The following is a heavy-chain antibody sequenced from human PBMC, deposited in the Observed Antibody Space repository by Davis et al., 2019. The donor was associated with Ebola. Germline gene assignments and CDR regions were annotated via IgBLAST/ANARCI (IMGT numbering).Heavy chain of an antibody. CDR2: INHSGST. D-gene: IGHD4-17*01. CDR1: GGSFSGYY. J-gene: IGHJ5*02. V-gene: IGHV4-34*01. Sequence: PSETLSLTCAVYGGSFSGYYWSWIRQPPGKGLEWIGEINHSGSTNYNPSLKSRVTISVDTSKNQFSLKLSSVTAADTAVYYCARQKAWDYGDYRLRYWFDPWGQGTLVTVSS. CDR3: ARQKAWDYGDYRLRYWFDP.